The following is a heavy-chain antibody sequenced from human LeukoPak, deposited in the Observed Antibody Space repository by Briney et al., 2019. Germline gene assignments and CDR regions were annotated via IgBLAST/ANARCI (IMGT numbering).Heavy chain of an antibody. CDR3: AKDLLLGYTYGYFDY. V-gene: IGHV3-23*01. CDR2: ISGSGGST. Sequence: GGSLRLSCAASGFTFSSYAMSRVRQAPGEGLEGVSAISGSGGSTYYAGSVKGRFTSSRDNSKHTLYLQIHSLRAEDTAIYYCAKDLLLGYTYGYFDYWGQGTLVTVSS. J-gene: IGHJ4*02. D-gene: IGHD5-18*01. CDR1: GFTFSSYA.